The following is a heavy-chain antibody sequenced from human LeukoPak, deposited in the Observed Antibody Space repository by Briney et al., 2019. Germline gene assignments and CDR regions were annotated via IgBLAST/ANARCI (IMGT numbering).Heavy chain of an antibody. CDR3: ARGGNSYYYYYMDV. Sequence: GGSLRLSCAASGFTFSSYSMNWVRQAPGKGLEWVSYISSSGSPIYYADSVKGRFTISRDNAKNSLYLQMNSLRAEDTAVYYCARGGNSYYYYYMDVWGKGTTVTISS. J-gene: IGHJ6*03. D-gene: IGHD3-16*01. V-gene: IGHV3-48*04. CDR1: GFTFSSYS. CDR2: ISSSGSPI.